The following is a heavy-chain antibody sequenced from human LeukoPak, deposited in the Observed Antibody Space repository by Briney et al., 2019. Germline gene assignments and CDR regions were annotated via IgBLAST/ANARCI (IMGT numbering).Heavy chain of an antibody. CDR3: AKSASNALDI. CDR1: GFTFSTYW. Sequence: PGGSLRLSCAASGFTFSTYWMAWVRQTPEKGLVWVSCINGDGTNTVYADSVKGRFTISRDNAKNTMYLQMNSLRAEDTAVYYCAKSASNALDIWGQGTMVTVSS. CDR2: INGDGTNT. V-gene: IGHV3-74*01. J-gene: IGHJ3*02.